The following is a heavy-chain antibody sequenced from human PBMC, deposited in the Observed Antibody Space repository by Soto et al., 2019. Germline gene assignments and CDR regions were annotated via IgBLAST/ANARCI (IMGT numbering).Heavy chain of an antibody. CDR1: GFTFSSYA. Sequence: GGSLRLSRAASGFTFSSYAMSWVRQAPGKGLEWVSAISGSGGSTYYADSVKGRFTISRDNSKNTLYLQMNSLRAEDTAVYYCAKYVGGRARYYYFDYWGQGTLVTVSS. D-gene: IGHD6-6*01. CDR2: ISGSGGST. J-gene: IGHJ4*02. V-gene: IGHV3-23*01. CDR3: AKYVGGRARYYYFDY.